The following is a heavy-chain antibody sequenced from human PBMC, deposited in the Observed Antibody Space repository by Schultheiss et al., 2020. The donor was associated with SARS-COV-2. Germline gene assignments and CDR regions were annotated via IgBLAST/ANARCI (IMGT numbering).Heavy chain of an antibody. Sequence: GGSLRLSCAASGFTFSSYAMSWVRQAPGKGLEWVAVISYDGSNKYYADSVKGRFTISRDNAKNSLYLQMNSLRAEDTAVYYCTTDDLWGQGTLVTVSS. CDR3: TTDDL. CDR2: ISYDGSNK. CDR1: GFTFSSYA. V-gene: IGHV3-30-3*01. J-gene: IGHJ5*02.